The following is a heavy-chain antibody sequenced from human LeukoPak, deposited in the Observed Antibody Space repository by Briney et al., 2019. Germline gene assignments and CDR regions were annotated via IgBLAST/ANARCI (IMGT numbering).Heavy chain of an antibody. D-gene: IGHD6-13*01. CDR1: GFAFSFFA. CDR2: INANSGTR. J-gene: IGHJ4*02. V-gene: IGHV3-23*01. CDR3: AKEQSSVWYLFGHFDS. Sequence: GGSLRLSCEASGFAFSFFAMSWLRQAPGKGLEWVSTINANSGTRSYAASVRGRFTISRDNSKNTLYLQLNTLRADDTAVYYCAKEQSSVWYLFGHFDSWGQGTRVTVSS.